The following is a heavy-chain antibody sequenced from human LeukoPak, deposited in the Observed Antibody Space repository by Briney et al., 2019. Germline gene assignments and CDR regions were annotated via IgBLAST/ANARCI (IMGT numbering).Heavy chain of an antibody. J-gene: IGHJ3*02. CDR2: ISAYNGNT. CDR3: AREIPDAFDI. Sequence: ASVKVSCKASGYTFTSYGISWVQQAPGQGLEWMGWISAYNGNTNYAQKLQGRVTMTTDTSTSTAYIELRSLRFDDTAVYYCAREIPDAFDIWGQGTMVTVSS. V-gene: IGHV1-18*01. CDR1: GYTFTSYG.